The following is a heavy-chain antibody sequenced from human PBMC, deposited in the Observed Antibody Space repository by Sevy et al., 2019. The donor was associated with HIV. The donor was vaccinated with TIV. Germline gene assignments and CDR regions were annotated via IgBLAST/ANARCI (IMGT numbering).Heavy chain of an antibody. CDR1: GFTFSKYS. D-gene: IGHD2-8*01. Sequence: GGCLRLSWAASGFTFSKYSMSWVRQPPGKGLEWVSTLSFGCGEINYADSVKGRFTISRDNSKSSVYLQMNNLRPEDTAVYYCARESWTKPHDYWGQGTLVTVSS. CDR2: LSFGCGEI. CDR3: ARESWTKPHDY. V-gene: IGHV3-23*01. J-gene: IGHJ4*02.